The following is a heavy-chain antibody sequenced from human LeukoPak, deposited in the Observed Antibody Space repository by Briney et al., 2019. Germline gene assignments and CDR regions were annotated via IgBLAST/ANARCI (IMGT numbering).Heavy chain of an antibody. V-gene: IGHV4-59*01. Sequence: SSETLSLTCTVSGGSISSCYWRWIRQPPGKGLEWIGYIYYSGSTNYNPSLKSRVTISVDTSKNQFSLKLSSVTAADTAVYYCASGVHYYDSSGYWNYWGQGTLVTVSS. D-gene: IGHD3-22*01. CDR3: ASGVHYYDSSGYWNY. J-gene: IGHJ4*02. CDR2: IYYSGST. CDR1: GGSISSCY.